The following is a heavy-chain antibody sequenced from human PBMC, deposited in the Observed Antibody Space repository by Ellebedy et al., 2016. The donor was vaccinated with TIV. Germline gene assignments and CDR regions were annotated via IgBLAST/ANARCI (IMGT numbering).Heavy chain of an antibody. V-gene: IGHV3-7*01. J-gene: IGHJ5*02. D-gene: IGHD2-15*01. CDR3: AREIGGGGSA. CDR2: INQDASTR. CDR1: GFTFSKFW. Sequence: GGSLRLXXAASGFTFSKFWLHWVRQAPGKGLEWVANINQDASTRYYVDSVKGRFTISRDNAKNALYLQMNTLRAEGTAVYYCAREIGGGGSAWGQGTLVTVSS.